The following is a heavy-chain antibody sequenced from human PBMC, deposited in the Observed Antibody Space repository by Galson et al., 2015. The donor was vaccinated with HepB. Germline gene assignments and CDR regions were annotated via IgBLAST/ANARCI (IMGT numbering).Heavy chain of an antibody. D-gene: IGHD1-26*01. J-gene: IGHJ4*02. V-gene: IGHV3-23*01. CDR1: GFTLSSYA. Sequence: SLRLSCAASGFTLSSYAMSWVRQAPGKGLEWVSAISGSGGSTYYADSVKGRFTISRDNSKNTLYLQMNSLRAEDTAVYYCAKDQSSGSYLYYFDYWGQGTLVTVSS. CDR3: AKDQSSGSYLYYFDY. CDR2: ISGSGGST.